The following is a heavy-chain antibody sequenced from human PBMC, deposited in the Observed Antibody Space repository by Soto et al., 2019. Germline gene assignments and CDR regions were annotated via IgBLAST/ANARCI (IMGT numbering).Heavy chain of an antibody. CDR3: ARAPRNKRIGYYYPFDY. Sequence: ASVKVSCKASGYTFTSYYMNWVRQAPGQGLEWLGIINPSGGYTTYAQRFLGRVTMTSDTSTSTVHMELGSLTSEDTAFYYFARAPRNKRIGYYYPFDYWGQGTLVTVSS. J-gene: IGHJ4*02. D-gene: IGHD3-22*01. V-gene: IGHV1-46*01. CDR1: GYTFTSYY. CDR2: INPSGGYT.